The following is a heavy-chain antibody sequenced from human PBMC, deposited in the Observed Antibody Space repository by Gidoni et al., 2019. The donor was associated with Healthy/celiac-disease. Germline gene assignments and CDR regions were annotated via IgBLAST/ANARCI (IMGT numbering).Heavy chain of an antibody. Sequence: EVQLLESGGGLVPTGGSLRLSCEASGFTFSSCAMSWVRQAPGKGLEGVSAISGSGGSTYYADSVKGRFTISRDNSKNTLYLQMNSLRAEDTAVYYCAKDLSRLSQLLPISIDYWGQGTLVTVSS. V-gene: IGHV3-23*01. CDR1: GFTFSSCA. CDR2: ISGSGGST. CDR3: AKDLSRLSQLLPISIDY. D-gene: IGHD2-2*01. J-gene: IGHJ4*02.